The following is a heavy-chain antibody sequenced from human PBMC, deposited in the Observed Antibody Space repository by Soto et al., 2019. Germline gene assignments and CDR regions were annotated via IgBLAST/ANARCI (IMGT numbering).Heavy chain of an antibody. V-gene: IGHV3-30*18. CDR3: AKDSGPLCSNGVCYLGWYFDL. Sequence: QAQLVEAGGGVVQPGRSLRLSCAASGFSFSRYGMHWVRQAPGKGLEWVATMSYDGSNKYYADSVKGRFTISRDNSRNTLYVQMDSLRAEDTAVYLCAKDSGPLCSNGVCYLGWYFDLWGRATLVTVSS. CDR2: MSYDGSNK. J-gene: IGHJ2*01. CDR1: GFSFSRYG. D-gene: IGHD2-8*01.